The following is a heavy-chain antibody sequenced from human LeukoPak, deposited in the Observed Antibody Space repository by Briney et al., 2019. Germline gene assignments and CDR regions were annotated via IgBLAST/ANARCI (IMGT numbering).Heavy chain of an antibody. CDR1: GFTFSDYY. D-gene: IGHD6-13*01. V-gene: IGHV3-11*01. CDR3: ARVVSSSWYFDY. J-gene: IGHJ4*02. CDR2: ISSSGSTI. Sequence: GGSLRLSCAASGFTFSDYYMSWIRQAPGKGLEWVSYISSSGSTIYYADSVKGRFTISRDNAKNSLYLQMYSLRAEDTAVYYCARVVSSSWYFDYWGQGTLVTVSS.